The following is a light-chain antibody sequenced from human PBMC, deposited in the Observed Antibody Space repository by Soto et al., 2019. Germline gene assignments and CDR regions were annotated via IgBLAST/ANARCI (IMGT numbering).Light chain of an antibody. V-gene: IGLV1-40*01. Sequence: QSVLTQPPSVSGAPGQRVTISCTGSSSNLGAGYDVHWYQLLPGTAPKLLIYGNRNRPSGVPDRFSGSKSGTSASLATTGLQAEDEADYYCQSYDNSLGVCYVFGTGTKVTV. CDR1: SSNLGAGYD. CDR2: GNR. CDR3: QSYDNSLGVCYV. J-gene: IGLJ1*01.